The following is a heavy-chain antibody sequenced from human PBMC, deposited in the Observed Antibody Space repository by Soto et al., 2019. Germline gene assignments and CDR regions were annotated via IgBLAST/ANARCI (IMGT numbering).Heavy chain of an antibody. Sequence: SETLSLTCAVYGGSFSGYYWSWIRQPPGKGLEWIGEINHSGSTNYNPSLKSRVTISVDTSKNQFSLKLSSVTAADTAVYYCARSSIEPRVFMYPFDSWGQGTLVTVSS. J-gene: IGHJ4*02. D-gene: IGHD6-6*01. CDR1: GGSFSGYY. V-gene: IGHV4-34*01. CDR3: ARSSIEPRVFMYPFDS. CDR2: INHSGST.